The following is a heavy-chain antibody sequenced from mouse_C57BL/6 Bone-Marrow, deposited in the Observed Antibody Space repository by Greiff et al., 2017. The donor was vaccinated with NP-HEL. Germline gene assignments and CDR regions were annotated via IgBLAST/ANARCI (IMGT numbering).Heavy chain of an antibody. V-gene: IGHV1-42*01. CDR1: GYSFTGYY. D-gene: IGHD1-1*01. Sequence: EVKLVESGPELVKPGASVKISCKASGYSFTGYYMNWVKQSPEKSLEWIGEINPSTGGTTYNQKFKAKATLTVDKSSSTAYMQLKSLTSEDSAVYYCARPYYDYAMDYWGQGTSVTVSS. CDR2: INPSTGGT. CDR3: ARPYYDYAMDY. J-gene: IGHJ4*01.